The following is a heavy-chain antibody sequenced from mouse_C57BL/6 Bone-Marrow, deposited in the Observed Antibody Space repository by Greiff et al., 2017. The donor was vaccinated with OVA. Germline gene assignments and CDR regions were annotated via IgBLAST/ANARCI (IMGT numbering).Heavy chain of an antibody. D-gene: IGHD1-1*01. CDR2: INPNNGGT. CDR3: ARGFIWYFDV. Sequence: VQLQQSGPELVKPGASVKIPCKASGYTFTDYNMDWVKQSHGKSLEWIGDINPNNGGTIYNQKFKGKATLTVDKSSSTAYMELRSLTSEDTAVYYCARGFIWYFDVWGTGTTVTVSS. J-gene: IGHJ1*03. CDR1: GYTFTDYN. V-gene: IGHV1-18*01.